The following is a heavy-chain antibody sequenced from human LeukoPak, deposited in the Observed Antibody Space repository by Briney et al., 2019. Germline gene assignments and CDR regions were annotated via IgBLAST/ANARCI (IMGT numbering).Heavy chain of an antibody. D-gene: IGHD3-22*01. V-gene: IGHV1-46*01. CDR1: GYTFTGYY. Sequence: ASVKVSCKASGYTFTGYYMHWVRQAPGQGLEWMGIINPSGGSTSYAQKFQGRVTMTRDTSTSTVYMELSSLRSEDTAVYYCARAGDYYDSSGYSWYFDLWGRGTLVTVSS. J-gene: IGHJ2*01. CDR3: ARAGDYYDSSGYSWYFDL. CDR2: INPSGGST.